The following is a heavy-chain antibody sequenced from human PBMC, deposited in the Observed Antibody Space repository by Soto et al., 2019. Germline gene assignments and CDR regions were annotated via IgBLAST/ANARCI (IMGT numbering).Heavy chain of an antibody. J-gene: IGHJ4*02. CDR3: TRDRAYSSAV. CDR1: GFDFSNAW. V-gene: IGHV3-74*01. CDR2: VNSDGSIT. D-gene: IGHD2-21*01. Sequence: EVPLVESGGGLVQPGGSLRLSCAASGFDFSNAWMHWVRKAPGEGLVWVSHVNSDGSITTYADSVKGRFTISRDNAKNTVYRQMNSLRVEDTAVYYCTRDRAYSSAVWGQGTLVTVSS.